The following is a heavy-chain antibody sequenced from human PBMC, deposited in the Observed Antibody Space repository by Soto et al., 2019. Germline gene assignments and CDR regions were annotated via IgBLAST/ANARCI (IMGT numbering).Heavy chain of an antibody. CDR2: IYYSGST. Sequence: SETLSLTCTVPGGSISSYYWSWIRQPPGKGLEWIGYIYYSGSTNYNPSLKSRVTISVDTSKNQFSLKLSSVTAADTAVYYCARVGGGYCTNGVCYVMDVWGQGTTVTVSS. CDR1: GGSISSYY. V-gene: IGHV4-59*01. J-gene: IGHJ6*02. CDR3: ARVGGGYCTNGVCYVMDV. D-gene: IGHD2-8*01.